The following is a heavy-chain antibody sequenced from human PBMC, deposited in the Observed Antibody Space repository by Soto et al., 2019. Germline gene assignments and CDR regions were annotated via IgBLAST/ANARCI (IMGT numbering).Heavy chain of an antibody. D-gene: IGHD5-18*01. CDR2: IWYDGSNK. CDR1: GFTFSSYG. V-gene: IGHV3-33*01. Sequence: VGSLRLSCAASGFTFSSYGMHWVRQAPGKGLEWVAVIWYDGSNKYYADSVKGRFTISRDNSKNTLYLQMNSLRAEDTAVYYCARVGYSYGYGFDYWGQGTLVTVSS. CDR3: ARVGYSYGYGFDY. J-gene: IGHJ4*02.